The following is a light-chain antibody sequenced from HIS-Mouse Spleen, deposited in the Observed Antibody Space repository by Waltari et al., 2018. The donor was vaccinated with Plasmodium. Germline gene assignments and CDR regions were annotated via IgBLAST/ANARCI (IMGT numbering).Light chain of an antibody. CDR1: SGHSSYA. J-gene: IGLJ2*01. Sequence: QLVLTQSPSASASLGASVKLTCTLSSGHSSYAIAWHQQQPEKGPRYLMKLNSDGRHSKGDGIPDRVSGSSSGAERYLTISSLQSEDEADYYCQTWGTGMGVFGGGTKLTVL. V-gene: IGLV4-69*01. CDR3: QTWGTGMGV. CDR2: LNSDGRH.